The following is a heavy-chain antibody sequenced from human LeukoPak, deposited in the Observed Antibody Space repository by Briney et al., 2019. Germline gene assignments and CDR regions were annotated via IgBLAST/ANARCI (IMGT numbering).Heavy chain of an antibody. V-gene: IGHV3-21*01. J-gene: IGHJ5*02. CDR1: GFTFSSYS. Sequence: GGSLRLSCAASGFTFSSYSMNWVRQAPAKGLEWVSSISSSSSYIYYADSVKGRFTISRDNAKNSLYLQMNSLRAEDTAVYYCARDRYCSSTSCPVNWFDPWGQGTLVTVSS. CDR3: ARDRYCSSTSCPVNWFDP. D-gene: IGHD2-2*01. CDR2: ISSSSSYI.